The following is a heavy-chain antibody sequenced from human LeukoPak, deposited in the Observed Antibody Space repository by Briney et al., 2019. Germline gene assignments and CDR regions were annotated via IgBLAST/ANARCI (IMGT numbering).Heavy chain of an antibody. D-gene: IGHD3-3*01. Sequence: SETLSLTCTVSGGSISSYYWSWTRQPPGKGLEWIGYVYYTGSTNYNPSLKSRVTISVDTSKNHFSLELSSVTAADTAVYYCARGSQRITVFGVVTDYWGQGTLVTVSS. V-gene: IGHV4-59*01. CDR3: ARGSQRITVFGVVTDY. CDR1: GGSISSYY. CDR2: VYYTGST. J-gene: IGHJ4*02.